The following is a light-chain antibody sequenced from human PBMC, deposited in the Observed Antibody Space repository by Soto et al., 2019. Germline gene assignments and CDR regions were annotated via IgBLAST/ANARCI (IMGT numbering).Light chain of an antibody. CDR1: NSNIGSHT. V-gene: IGLV1-44*01. Sequence: QSVLTQPPSASGTPGQRITISCSGSNSNIGSHTVHWYQHLPGTAPTLLISRNNQRPSGVPDRFSGSKSGTSASLAISGLRSEDEGDYYCAAWDDSLNGYVFGTGTKLTVL. J-gene: IGLJ1*01. CDR2: RNN. CDR3: AAWDDSLNGYV.